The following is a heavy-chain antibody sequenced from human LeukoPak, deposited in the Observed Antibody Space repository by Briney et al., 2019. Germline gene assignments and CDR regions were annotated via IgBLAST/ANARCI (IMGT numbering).Heavy chain of an antibody. CDR2: IWYDGSNK. CDR1: GFTFSSYG. D-gene: IGHD3-22*01. CDR3: ARDKASDYYDSSGYDY. Sequence: PGRSLRLSCAASGFTFSSYGMHWVRQAPGKGLEWAAVIWYDGSNKYYADSVKGRFTISRDNSKNTLYLQMNSLRAEDTAVYYCARDKASDYYDSSGYDYWGQGTLVTVSS. J-gene: IGHJ4*02. V-gene: IGHV3-33*08.